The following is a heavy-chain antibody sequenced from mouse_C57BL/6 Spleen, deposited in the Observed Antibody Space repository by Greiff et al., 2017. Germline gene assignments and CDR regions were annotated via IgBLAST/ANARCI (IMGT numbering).Heavy chain of an antibody. Sequence: EVQLVESGGGLVQPGGSMKLSCVASGFTFSNYWMNWVRQSPEKGLEWVAQIRLKSDNYATHYAESVKGRFTISRDDSKSSVYLQMNNLRAEDTGIYYCTRTHYYAMDYWGQGTSVTVSS. CDR3: TRTHYYAMDY. CDR2: IRLKSDNYAT. CDR1: GFTFSNYW. V-gene: IGHV6-3*01. J-gene: IGHJ4*01.